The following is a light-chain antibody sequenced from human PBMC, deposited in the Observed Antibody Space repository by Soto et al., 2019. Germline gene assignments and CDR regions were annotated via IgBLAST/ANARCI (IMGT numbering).Light chain of an antibody. J-gene: IGKJ1*01. CDR1: QPVSRSY. Sequence: EIVLTPSPGILSLSPGERATISCRASQPVSRSYLDWYQQKPGQAPRLLIYGASTSATGIPDRFSGSGSGRDFTLNISRLEPEDFAVDSCHQCGISTWPVGQGTKVDIK. CDR2: GAS. V-gene: IGKV3-20*01. CDR3: HQCGISTWP.